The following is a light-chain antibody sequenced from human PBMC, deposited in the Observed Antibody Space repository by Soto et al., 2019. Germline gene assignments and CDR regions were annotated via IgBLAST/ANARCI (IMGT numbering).Light chain of an antibody. Sequence: QSALTQPASVSGSPGQSITISCTGTSSDVGRYNYVSWYQQHPGKAPKLMIFEVTNRPSGVSDRFSGSKSANAASLTISGLQAEDEADYYCSSFTSSNNWVFGGGTKLTVL. CDR2: EVT. CDR3: SSFTSSNNWV. V-gene: IGLV2-14*01. J-gene: IGLJ3*02. CDR1: SSDVGRYNY.